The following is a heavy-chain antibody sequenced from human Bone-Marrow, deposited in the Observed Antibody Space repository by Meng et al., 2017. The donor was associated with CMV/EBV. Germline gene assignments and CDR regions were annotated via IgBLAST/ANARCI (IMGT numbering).Heavy chain of an antibody. Sequence: GESLKISCAASGFSFDDYGMSWVRQAPGKGLEWVSYISSSGSTIYYADSVKGRFTISRDNAKNSLYLQMNSLRAEDTAVYYCARSRSYYDFWSGSDAFDIWGQGTMVTGSS. J-gene: IGHJ3*02. D-gene: IGHD3-3*01. CDR1: GFSFDDYG. CDR3: ARSRSYYDFWSGSDAFDI. CDR2: ISSSGSTI. V-gene: IGHV3-48*03.